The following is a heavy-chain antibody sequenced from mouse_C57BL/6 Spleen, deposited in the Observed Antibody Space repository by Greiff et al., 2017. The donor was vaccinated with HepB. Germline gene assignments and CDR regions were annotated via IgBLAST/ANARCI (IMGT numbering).Heavy chain of an antibody. CDR3: ARIPREDYFDD. V-gene: IGHV1-82*01. Sequence: QVQLQQSGPELVKPGASVKISCKASGYAFSSSWMNWVKQRPGKGLEWIGRIYPGDGDTNYNGKFKGKATLTADTSSSTAYMPLSSLTSEDSAVYFCARIPREDYFDDWGQGTTLTVSS. CDR2: IYPGDGDT. CDR1: GYAFSSSW. J-gene: IGHJ2*01.